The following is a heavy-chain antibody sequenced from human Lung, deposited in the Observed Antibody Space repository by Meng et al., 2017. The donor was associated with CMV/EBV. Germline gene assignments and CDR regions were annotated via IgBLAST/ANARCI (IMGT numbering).Heavy chain of an antibody. CDR1: YTFTGYY. CDR2: INRNSDGR. CDR3: ARVDCSSTSCTLSFDP. D-gene: IGHD2-2*01. V-gene: IGHV1-2*02. J-gene: IGHJ5*02. Sequence: YTFTGYYRDWERKAHGQGLGRRGWINRNSDGRNNAQKCQGRVTRTRKTSISTAYMELSRLRSDDTAVYYCARVDCSSTSCTLSFDPWGQGTLVTVSS.